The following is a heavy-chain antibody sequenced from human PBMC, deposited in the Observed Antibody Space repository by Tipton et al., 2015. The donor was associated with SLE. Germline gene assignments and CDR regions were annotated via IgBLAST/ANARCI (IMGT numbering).Heavy chain of an antibody. D-gene: IGHD2-2*01. CDR2: IYYSGST. V-gene: IGHV4-59*11. J-gene: IGHJ6*03. CDR3: ARGRPVIVVVPAAPRYDYMDV. CDR1: GGSISSHY. Sequence: TLSLTCTVSGGSISSHYWSWIRQPPGKGLEWIGYIYYSGSTYYNPSLKGRVTISVDTSKNQFSLKLSSVTAADTAVYYCARGRPVIVVVPAAPRYDYMDVWGKGTTVTVSS.